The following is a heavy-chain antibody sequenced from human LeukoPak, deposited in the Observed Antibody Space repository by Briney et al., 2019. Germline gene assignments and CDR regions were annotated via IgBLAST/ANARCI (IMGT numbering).Heavy chain of an antibody. D-gene: IGHD6-6*01. CDR2: ISSSSSYI. CDR1: GFTFSSYS. V-gene: IGHV3-21*01. Sequence: GGSLRLSCAASGFTFSSYSMNWARQAPGKGLEWVSSISSSSSYIYYADSVKGRFTISRDNAKNSLYLQMNSLRAEDTAVYYCARGPPYSSSSGNYWGQGTLVTVSS. CDR3: ARGPPYSSSSGNY. J-gene: IGHJ4*02.